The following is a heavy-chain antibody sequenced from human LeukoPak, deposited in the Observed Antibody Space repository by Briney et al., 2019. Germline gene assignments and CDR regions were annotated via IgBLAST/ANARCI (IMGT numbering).Heavy chain of an antibody. J-gene: IGHJ1*01. Sequence: PSGTLSLTCTVSGDSISSYYWTWIRQSPGKGLERIGYIYDSGITNYNPSLKSRVTISVDTSKDQFSLKLSSVTAADSAVYYCARDPSASKGYFQDWGQGTLVTVSS. CDR2: IYDSGIT. CDR1: GDSISSYY. CDR3: ARDPSASKGYFQD. V-gene: IGHV4-59*01.